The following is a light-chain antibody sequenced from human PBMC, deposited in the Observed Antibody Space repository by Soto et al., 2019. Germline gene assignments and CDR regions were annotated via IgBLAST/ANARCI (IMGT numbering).Light chain of an antibody. CDR2: WGS. V-gene: IGKV2-28*01. CDR1: QSLLHSGGHNW. Sequence: DIVMTQSPLSLPVTPGEPASISCRSSQSLLHSGGHNWLAWYLQKPGQSPQLLIYWGSYRASGVPARFIGSGSGTNFTLKISRVEAEDVGVYYCRQALQTPFTFGPGTKVDI. CDR3: RQALQTPFT. J-gene: IGKJ3*01.